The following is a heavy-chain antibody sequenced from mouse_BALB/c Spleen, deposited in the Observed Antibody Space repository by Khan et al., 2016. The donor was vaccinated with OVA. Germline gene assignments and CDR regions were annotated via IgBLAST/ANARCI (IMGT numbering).Heavy chain of an antibody. J-gene: IGHJ3*01. CDR3: TREGVDGSSLAY. CDR2: IYPSDSYT. Sequence: QVQLQQPGTELVRPGASVKLSCKASGYTFTNYWINWVKQRPGQGLEWIGNIYPSDSYTNYNQKFKDKATLTVDKSSSTAYMQLSSPTSEDSAVYYCTREGVDGSSLAYWGQGTLVTVSA. D-gene: IGHD2-3*01. V-gene: IGHV1-69*02. CDR1: GYTFTNYW.